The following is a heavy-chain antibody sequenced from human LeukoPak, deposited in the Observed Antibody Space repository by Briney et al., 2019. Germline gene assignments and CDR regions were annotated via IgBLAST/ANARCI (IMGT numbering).Heavy chain of an antibody. CDR3: ARGYSYGAFDY. J-gene: IGHJ4*02. D-gene: IGHD5-18*01. CDR2: INPNSGGT. V-gene: IGHV1-2*02. CDR1: GYTFTGYY. Sequence: ASVKVSCKASGYTFTGYYMHWVRQAPGQGLEWMGWINPNSGGTNYAQKFQGRVTMTRDMSTSTVYMELSSLRSEDTAVYYCARGYSYGAFDYWGQGTLVTVSS.